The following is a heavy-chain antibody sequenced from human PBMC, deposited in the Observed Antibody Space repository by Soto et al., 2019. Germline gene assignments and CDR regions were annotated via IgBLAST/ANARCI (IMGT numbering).Heavy chain of an antibody. D-gene: IGHD5-18*01. V-gene: IGHV4-39*01. Sequence: SETLSLTCTVSGGSISSSSYYWGWIRQPPGKGLEWIGSIYYSGSTYYNPSLKSRVTISVDTSKNQFSLKLSSVTAADTAVYYCARHVRAGPIQLWSTPLYYFDYWGQGTLVTVSS. CDR3: ARHVRAGPIQLWSTPLYYFDY. CDR1: GGSISSSSYY. CDR2: IYYSGST. J-gene: IGHJ4*02.